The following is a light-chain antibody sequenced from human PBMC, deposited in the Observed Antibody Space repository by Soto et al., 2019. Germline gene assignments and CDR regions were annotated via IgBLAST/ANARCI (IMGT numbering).Light chain of an antibody. V-gene: IGKV4-1*01. CDR2: WAS. J-gene: IGKJ1*01. CDR3: QQYYRPWT. CDR1: QSVFYSSNNKNY. Sequence: DIVLTQSPDSLAVSLGERATINCKSSQSVFYSSNNKNYLAWYQQKPGQPPNLLIYWASTRESGVPDRFSGSGSGTDVTLTISSLQAEDVAVYYCQQYYRPWTFGQGTKVEIK.